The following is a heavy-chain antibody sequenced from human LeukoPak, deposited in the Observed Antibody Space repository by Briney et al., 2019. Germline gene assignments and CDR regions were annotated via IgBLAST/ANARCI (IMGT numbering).Heavy chain of an antibody. J-gene: IGHJ4*02. CDR3: AKKALPVSAIRAGFDY. D-gene: IGHD2-21*01. V-gene: IGHV3-30*18. CDR2: ISYDGITN. Sequence: GGSLRLSCSASGFTFTNYGMHWVRQAPGKGLEWVAVISYDGITNYYADSVKGRFTVSRDNSENTLYLQMNSLRPDDTAVYYCAKKALPVSAIRAGFDYWGQGTLVTVSS. CDR1: GFTFTNYG.